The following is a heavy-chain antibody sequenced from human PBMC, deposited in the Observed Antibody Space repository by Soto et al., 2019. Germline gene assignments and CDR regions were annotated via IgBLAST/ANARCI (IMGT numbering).Heavy chain of an antibody. CDR1: GFTFSSYA. CDR2: ISGSGGST. D-gene: IGHD3-22*01. J-gene: IGHJ6*02. Sequence: GGSLRLSCAASGFTFSSYAMSWVRQAPGKGLEWVSAISGSGGSTYYADSVKGRFTISRDNSKNTLYLQMNSLRAEDTAVYYCARSSYYYDSSGYYLVPSYYYYYGMDVWGQGTTVTVSS. CDR3: ARSSYYYDSSGYYLVPSYYYYYGMDV. V-gene: IGHV3-23*01.